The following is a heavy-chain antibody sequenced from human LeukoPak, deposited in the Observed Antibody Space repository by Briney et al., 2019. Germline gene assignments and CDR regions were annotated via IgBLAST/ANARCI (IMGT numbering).Heavy chain of an antibody. J-gene: IGHJ6*03. D-gene: IGHD1-14*01. V-gene: IGHV4-59*01. CDR2: YYGRRS. CDR3: AGYDHAPSDYYYYMDV. CDR1: GASISRYY. Sequence: SETLSLTCTVSGASISRYYWSWIRHPPGKGMEWIGYYGRRSTYTSYLKRRVTMSVDATKNQSSLKLTSMAAADTAVYYCAGYDHAPSDYYYYMDVWGKGTTVTVPS.